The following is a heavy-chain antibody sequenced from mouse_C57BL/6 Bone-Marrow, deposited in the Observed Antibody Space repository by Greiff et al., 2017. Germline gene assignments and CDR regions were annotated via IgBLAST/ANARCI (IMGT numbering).Heavy chain of an antibody. V-gene: IGHV1-4*01. CDR1: GYTFTSYT. J-gene: IGHJ1*03. CDR2: INPSSGYT. CDR3: ARWGVAYWYFDV. Sequence: VKLVESGAELARPGASVKMSCKASGYTFTSYTMHWVKQRPGQGLEWFGYINPSSGYTKYNQKFKDKATLTADKSSSTAYMQLSSLTSEDSAVYYCARWGVAYWYFDVWGTGTTVTVSS.